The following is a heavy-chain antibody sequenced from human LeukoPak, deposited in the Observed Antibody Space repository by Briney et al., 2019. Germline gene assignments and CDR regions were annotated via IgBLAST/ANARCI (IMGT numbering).Heavy chain of an antibody. CDR1: GGSISSSGYY. J-gene: IGHJ4*02. V-gene: IGHV4-39*01. D-gene: IGHD6-13*01. Sequence: PSETLSLTCTVSGGSISSSGYYWGWIRQPPGKGLEWIGSIYYSGSTYYNPSLKSRVTISVDTSKNQFSLKLSSVTAADTAVYYCARGFDSSSGIDYWGQGTLVTVSS. CDR3: ARGFDSSSGIDY. CDR2: IYYSGST.